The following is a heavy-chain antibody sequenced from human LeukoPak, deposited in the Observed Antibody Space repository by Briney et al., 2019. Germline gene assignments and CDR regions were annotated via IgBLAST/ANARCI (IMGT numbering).Heavy chain of an antibody. V-gene: IGHV3-21*01. CDR2: ISSSSSYI. Sequence: GGSLRLSCAASGFTFSTYSMNWVRQAPGKGLEWVSCISSSSSYIYYADSVKGRFTISRDNAKNSLYPQMNSLRAEDTAVYYCARDSGYDFHGMDVWGQGTTVTVSS. CDR3: ARDSGYDFHGMDV. CDR1: GFTFSTYS. D-gene: IGHD5-12*01. J-gene: IGHJ6*02.